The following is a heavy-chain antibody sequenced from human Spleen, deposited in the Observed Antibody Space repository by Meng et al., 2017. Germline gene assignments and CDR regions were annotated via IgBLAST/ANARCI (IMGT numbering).Heavy chain of an antibody. CDR3: ARDSTLGIYYFDY. CDR1: GGTFSSYA. V-gene: IGHV1-69*13. Sequence: SVNVSRKASGGTFSSYAISWVRQAPGQGLEWMGGITPIFGTANYAHKFQGRVTITADESTSTAYMELSRLTSDDTAVYYCARDSTLGIYYFDYWGRGTLVTVSS. J-gene: IGHJ4*02. CDR2: ITPIFGTA. D-gene: IGHD2-21*01.